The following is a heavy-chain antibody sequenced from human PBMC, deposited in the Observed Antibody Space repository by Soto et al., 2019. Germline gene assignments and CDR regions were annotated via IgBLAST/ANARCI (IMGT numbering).Heavy chain of an antibody. Sequence: GGSLRLSCAASGFTCSTHAMHWVRQAPGKGLEWVAMIWDDGSNQHYADSVKGRFTVSRDNSEHTVSLQMNSLRVEDTAVYYCGRDPPGSGWSLDYWGQGTPVTVSS. CDR3: GRDPPGSGWSLDY. J-gene: IGHJ4*02. CDR2: IWDDGSNQ. V-gene: IGHV3-33*01. D-gene: IGHD6-19*01. CDR1: GFTCSTHA.